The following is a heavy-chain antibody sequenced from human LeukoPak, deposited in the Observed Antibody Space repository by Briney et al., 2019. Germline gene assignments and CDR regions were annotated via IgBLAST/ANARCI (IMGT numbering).Heavy chain of an antibody. V-gene: IGHV4-39*01. CDR1: GGSISSSTYY. D-gene: IGHD3-3*01. Sequence: PETLSLTCTVSGGSISSSTYYWGWIRQPPGKGLEWIGNIYYSGSTYYNPSLKSRVTISVDTSKNQFSLKLSSVTAADTAVYYCVRLSPTIFGVVIKYYFDCWGQGTLVTVSS. CDR3: VRLSPTIFGVVIKYYFDC. CDR2: IYYSGST. J-gene: IGHJ4*02.